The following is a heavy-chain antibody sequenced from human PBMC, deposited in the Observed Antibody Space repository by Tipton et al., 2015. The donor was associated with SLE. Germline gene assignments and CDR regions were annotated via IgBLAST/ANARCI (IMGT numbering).Heavy chain of an antibody. J-gene: IGHJ6*03. CDR3: ARDRADPTVTTSGYYYYMDV. Sequence: VQLVQSGGGLIQPGGSLRLSCAASGFTVSSNYMSWVRQAPGKGLEWVSVIYSGGSTYYTDSVKGRFTISRDNSKNTLYLQMNSLRAEDTAVYYCARDRADPTVTTSGYYYYMDVWGKGTTVTVSS. CDR1: GFTVSSNY. D-gene: IGHD4-17*01. V-gene: IGHV3-53*01. CDR2: IYSGGST.